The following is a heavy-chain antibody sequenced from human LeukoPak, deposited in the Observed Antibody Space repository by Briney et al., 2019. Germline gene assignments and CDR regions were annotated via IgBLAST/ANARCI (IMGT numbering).Heavy chain of an antibody. J-gene: IGHJ6*03. CDR2: IYPGDSDT. CDR3: ARRSVAGTGYYYYYMDV. Sequence: GESLKISCKGSGYSFTSYWIGWVRQMRGKGLEWMGIIYPGDSDTRYSPSFQGQVTISADKSISTAYLQWSSLKASDTAMYYCARRSVAGTGYYYYYMDVWGKGTTVTVSS. V-gene: IGHV5-51*01. CDR1: GYSFTSYW. D-gene: IGHD6-19*01.